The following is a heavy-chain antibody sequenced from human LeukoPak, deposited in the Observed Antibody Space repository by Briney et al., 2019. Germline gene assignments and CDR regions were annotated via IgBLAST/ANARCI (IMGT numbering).Heavy chain of an antibody. D-gene: IGHD3-10*01. V-gene: IGHV3-33*01. J-gene: IGHJ4*02. CDR2: IWYDGSNK. CDR3: ASGVVFPHY. CDR1: GFTFSSYG. Sequence: GRSLRLSCAASGFTFSSYGMHWVRQAPGKGLEWVAVIWYDGSNKYYADSVKGRFTISRDNSKNTLYLQMNSLRAEDTAVYYCASGVVFPHYWGQGTLVTVSS.